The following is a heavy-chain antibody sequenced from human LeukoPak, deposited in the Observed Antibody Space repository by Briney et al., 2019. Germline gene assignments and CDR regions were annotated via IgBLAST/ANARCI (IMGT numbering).Heavy chain of an antibody. V-gene: IGHV4-59*01. CDR2: IYYSGST. CDR1: GGSISSYY. Sequence: SQTLSLTCTVSGGSISSYYWSWIRQPPGKRLEWIGYIYYSGSTNYNPSLKSRVTISIDTSKNQFSLKLSSVTAADTAVYYCARGGSSSSAWFDPWGQGTLVTVSS. D-gene: IGHD6-6*01. J-gene: IGHJ5*02. CDR3: ARGGSSSSAWFDP.